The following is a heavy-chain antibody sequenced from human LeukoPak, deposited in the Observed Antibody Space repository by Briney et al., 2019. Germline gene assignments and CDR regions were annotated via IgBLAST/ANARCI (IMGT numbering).Heavy chain of an antibody. J-gene: IGHJ4*02. Sequence: QPGGSLRLSCAASGFTFSSSAMSWVRQVPGKGLEWVSGISASGGSTSYADSVRGRFTISRDNSKNTLYLQMNSLRVEDTAIYYCANEIRPNDYWGRGTLVTVAS. CDR3: ANEIRPNDY. D-gene: IGHD4-17*01. V-gene: IGHV3-23*01. CDR2: ISASGGST. CDR1: GFTFSSSA.